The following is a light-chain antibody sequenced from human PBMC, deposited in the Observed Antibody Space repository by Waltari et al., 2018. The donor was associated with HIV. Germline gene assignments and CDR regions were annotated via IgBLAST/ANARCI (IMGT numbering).Light chain of an antibody. CDR2: VGAGGMVG. V-gene: IGLV9-49*01. J-gene: IGLJ2*01. Sequence: QPVLTQPPSASASLGASVTLTCTLNSDYSNYKLDWYQQRPGKGPRLGMRVGAGGMVGYSGDGIPGRLSVVASGLNRDLTSKKIQGEDESDYDCGAEYGTGSNVTVIFGGGTKLTVL. CDR1: SDYSNYK. CDR3: GAEYGTGSNVTVI.